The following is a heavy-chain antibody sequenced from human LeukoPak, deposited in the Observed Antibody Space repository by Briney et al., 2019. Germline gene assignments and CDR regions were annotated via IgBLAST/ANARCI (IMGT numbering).Heavy chain of an antibody. CDR1: GYTFTSYG. Sequence: ASVKVSCKSSGYTFTSYGFSWARQAPGQGLEWMGWISAYDGNTNYAQKLQGRVTMTTDTSTSTVYMELTSLRSDDTAVYYCARMGDYHLVSFFDYWGQGTLVTVSS. V-gene: IGHV1-18*01. CDR2: ISAYDGNT. J-gene: IGHJ4*02. CDR3: ARMGDYHLVSFFDY. D-gene: IGHD4/OR15-4a*01.